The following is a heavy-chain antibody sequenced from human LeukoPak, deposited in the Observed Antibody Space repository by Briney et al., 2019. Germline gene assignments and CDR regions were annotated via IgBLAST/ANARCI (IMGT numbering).Heavy chain of an antibody. CDR1: GYSFTSYW. CDR2: FYPGDSDT. V-gene: IGHV5-51*01. D-gene: IGHD6-13*01. CDR3: ARQVPAAHSSSWYNWFDP. Sequence: GESLKISCKGSGYSFTSYWIGWVRQMPGKGLEWMGIFYPGDSDTTYSPSFQGQVTISADKSISTAYLQWSSLKASDTAMYYCARQVPAAHSSSWYNWFDPWGQGTLVTVSS. J-gene: IGHJ5*02.